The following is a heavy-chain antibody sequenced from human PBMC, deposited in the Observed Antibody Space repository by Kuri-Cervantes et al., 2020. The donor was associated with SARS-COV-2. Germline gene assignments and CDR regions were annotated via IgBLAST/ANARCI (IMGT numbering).Heavy chain of an antibody. J-gene: IGHJ4*02. CDR2: INHSGST. Sequence: SETLSLTCAVYGGSFSGYYWSWIRQLPGKGLEWIGEINHSGSTNYNPSLKSRVTISVDTSKNQFSLKLSSVTAADTAVYYCARDASRGAVAGFDYWGQGTMVTVSS. CDR3: ARDASRGAVAGFDY. D-gene: IGHD6-19*01. CDR1: GGSFSGYY. V-gene: IGHV4-34*01.